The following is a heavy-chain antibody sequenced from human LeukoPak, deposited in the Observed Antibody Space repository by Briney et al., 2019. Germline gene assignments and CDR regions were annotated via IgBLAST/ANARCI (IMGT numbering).Heavy chain of an antibody. CDR1: GFTFSTYS. CDR3: ARDLGIDYGSVDN. CDR2: ISTSSDTI. Sequence: GGSLRLSCAASGFTFSTYSMNWVRQAPGKGLEWVSYISTSSDTIYYADSVKGRFTISRDNAKSSLYLQMNSLRAEDTAVYYCARDLGIDYGSVDNWGQGTLVTVSS. V-gene: IGHV3-48*01. D-gene: IGHD3-10*01. J-gene: IGHJ4*02.